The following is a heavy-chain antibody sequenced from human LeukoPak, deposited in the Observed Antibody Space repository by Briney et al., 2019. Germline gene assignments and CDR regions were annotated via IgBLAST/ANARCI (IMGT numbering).Heavy chain of an antibody. CDR2: AYYRSKWYI. J-gene: IGHJ4*02. V-gene: IGHV6-1*01. CDR3: ARGAVRGGTNFDY. D-gene: IGHD3-10*01. CDR1: GDSVSGSPAV. Sequence: SQTLSLTCAISGDSVSGSPAVWNWIRRSPSRGLEWLGRAYYRSKWYIEYAESVKGRITITPDTSKNQFSLHLNSVTPEDTAVYYCARGAVRGGTNFDYWGQGTLVTVSS.